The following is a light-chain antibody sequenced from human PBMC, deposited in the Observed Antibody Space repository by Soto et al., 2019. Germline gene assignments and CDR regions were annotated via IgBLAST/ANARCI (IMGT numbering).Light chain of an antibody. Sequence: EIVMTQSPATLSVSPGEGATLSCRASQSVSSNLAWYQQKPGQAPRLLIYAASTRATGIPARFSGSGSGTEFTPTISSLQSEDFAVYYCKQYNNWPPLTFGGGTKVEIK. V-gene: IGKV3-15*01. CDR1: QSVSSN. J-gene: IGKJ4*01. CDR3: KQYNNWPPLT. CDR2: AAS.